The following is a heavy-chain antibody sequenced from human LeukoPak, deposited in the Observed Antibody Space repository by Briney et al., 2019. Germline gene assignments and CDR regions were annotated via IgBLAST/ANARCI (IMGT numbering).Heavy chain of an antibody. CDR2: FDPEDGET. CDR1: GYTLTELS. D-gene: IGHD3-22*01. Sequence: ASVKVSCKVSGYTLTELSIHWVRQAPGKGLEWMGGFDPEDGETIYAQKFQGRVTMTEDTSTDTAYMELSSLRSEDTAVYYCATIVSSGYVYFDYWGQRTVVTVSS. CDR3: ATIVSSGYVYFDY. J-gene: IGHJ4*02. V-gene: IGHV1-24*01.